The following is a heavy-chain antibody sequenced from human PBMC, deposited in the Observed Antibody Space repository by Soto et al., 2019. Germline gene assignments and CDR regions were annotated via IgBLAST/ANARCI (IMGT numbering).Heavy chain of an antibody. CDR3: TTHAPEDMIRK. CDR1: GFTFSGSA. V-gene: IGHV3-73*01. D-gene: IGHD2-15*01. Sequence: GGSLRLSCAASGFTFSGSALHWVRQASGKGLEWVGRIRNKANSYATAYAASVKGRFTISRDDSKNTAFLQMNSLKTEDTALYYCTTHAPEDMIRKWGQGTRVTVS. CDR2: IRNKANSYAT. J-gene: IGHJ4*02.